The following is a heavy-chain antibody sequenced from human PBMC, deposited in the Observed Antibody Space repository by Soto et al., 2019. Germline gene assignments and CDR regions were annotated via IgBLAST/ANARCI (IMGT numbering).Heavy chain of an antibody. Sequence: QSQTLSLTCTVSGGSISSGGYYWSWIRQHPGKGLEWIGYIYYSGSTYYNPSLKSRVTISVDTSKNQFSLKLSSVTAADTTVYYCAREGGYSYGYLDYWGQGTLVTVSS. CDR3: AREGGYSYGYLDY. D-gene: IGHD5-18*01. CDR1: GGSISSGGYY. J-gene: IGHJ4*02. CDR2: IYYSGST. V-gene: IGHV4-31*03.